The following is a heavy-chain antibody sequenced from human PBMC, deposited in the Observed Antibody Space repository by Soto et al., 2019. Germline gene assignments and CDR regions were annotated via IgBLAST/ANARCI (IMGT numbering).Heavy chain of an antibody. Sequence: GASVKVSCKASGYTFTSYGISWVRQAPGQGLERMGWISAYNGNTNYAQKLQGRVTMTTDTSTSTAYMELRSLRSDDTAVYYCASESNDGNFDYWGQGTLVTVSS. V-gene: IGHV1-18*01. CDR2: ISAYNGNT. CDR1: GYTFTSYG. CDR3: ASESNDGNFDY. J-gene: IGHJ4*02. D-gene: IGHD1-1*01.